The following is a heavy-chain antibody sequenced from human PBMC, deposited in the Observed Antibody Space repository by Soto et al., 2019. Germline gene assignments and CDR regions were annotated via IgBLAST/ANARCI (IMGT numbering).Heavy chain of an antibody. J-gene: IGHJ5*02. CDR3: AKEAGP. CDR1: GFTFSSYG. CDR2: ISYDGSNK. Sequence: PGGSLRLSCSASGFTFSSYGMHWVRQAPGKGLEWVAVISYDGSNKYYADSVKGRFTISRDNSKNTLYLQMNSLRAEDTAVYYSAKEAGPWGQGTLVTVSS. D-gene: IGHD6-19*01. V-gene: IGHV3-30*18.